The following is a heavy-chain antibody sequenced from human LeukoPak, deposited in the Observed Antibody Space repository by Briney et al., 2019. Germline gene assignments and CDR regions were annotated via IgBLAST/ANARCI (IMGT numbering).Heavy chain of an antibody. CDR2: INSDGSST. CDR1: GFPFSSYW. D-gene: IGHD2-2*01. V-gene: IGHV3-74*01. Sequence: GGSLRLSCAASGFPFSSYWMHWVRQAPGKGLVWVSRINSDGSSTSYADSVKGRFTISRDNAKNTLYLQMNSLRAEDTAVYYCARGGIVVVPAALRYWGQGTLVTVSS. CDR3: ARGGIVVVPAALRY. J-gene: IGHJ4*02.